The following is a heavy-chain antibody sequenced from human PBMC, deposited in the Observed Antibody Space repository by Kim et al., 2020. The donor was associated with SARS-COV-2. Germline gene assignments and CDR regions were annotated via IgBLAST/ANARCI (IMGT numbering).Heavy chain of an antibody. J-gene: IGHJ6*02. CDR3: ATTLTGHYFDYYGMDV. D-gene: IGHD3-9*01. Sequence: GGSLRLSCAASGFTFSTYSMNWVRQAPGKGLEWVSYISSSSSAIYYADSVKGRFTISRDNAKNSLYLQMNSLRAEDTAVYYCATTLTGHYFDYYGMDVWGQGTTVTVSS. CDR2: ISSSSSAI. V-gene: IGHV3-48*04. CDR1: GFTFSTYS.